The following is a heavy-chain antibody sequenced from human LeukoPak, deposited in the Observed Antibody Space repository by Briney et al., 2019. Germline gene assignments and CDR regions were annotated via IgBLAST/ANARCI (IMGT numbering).Heavy chain of an antibody. CDR3: ARSDGPTLAYCGGDCEHWVWFDP. CDR1: GYTFTSYG. CDR2: ISAYNGNT. D-gene: IGHD2-21*02. V-gene: IGHV1-18*01. Sequence: ASVKVSCRASGYTFTSYGISWVRQAPGQGLEWMGWISAYNGNTNYAQKLQGRDTMTTDTSTSTAYMELRSLRSDDTAVYYCARSDGPTLAYCGGDCEHWVWFDPWGQGTLVTVSS. J-gene: IGHJ5*02.